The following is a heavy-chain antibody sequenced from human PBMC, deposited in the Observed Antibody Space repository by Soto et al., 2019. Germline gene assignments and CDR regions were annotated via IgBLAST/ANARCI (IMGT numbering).Heavy chain of an antibody. CDR2: ISGLDGKA. CDR3: ARDFYPLAYYFDY. J-gene: IGHJ4*02. V-gene: IGHV1-18*04. CDR1: GYTFHNHW. Sequence: ASVKVSCKASGYTFHNHWISWVRQSPVQGLEWLGWISGLDGKAKYAQRLQGRVTMTADTSTSTAYMELRSLRSDDTAVYYCARDFYPLAYYFDYWGQGTLVTVSS.